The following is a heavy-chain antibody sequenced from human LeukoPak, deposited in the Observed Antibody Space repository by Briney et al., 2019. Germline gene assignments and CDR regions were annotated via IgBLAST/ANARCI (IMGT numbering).Heavy chain of an antibody. CDR3: ARNLRWFYFDY. CDR1: GFTFSSYD. V-gene: IGHV3-64*01. Sequence: GGSLRLSCAASGFTFSSYDMHWVRQAPGKGLEYVSGLGSNGGSTYYANSVRGRFTISRDISKNTLYLQMGSLRAEDTAVYYCARNLRWFYFDYWGQGTLVTVSS. J-gene: IGHJ4*02. D-gene: IGHD4-23*01. CDR2: LGSNGGST.